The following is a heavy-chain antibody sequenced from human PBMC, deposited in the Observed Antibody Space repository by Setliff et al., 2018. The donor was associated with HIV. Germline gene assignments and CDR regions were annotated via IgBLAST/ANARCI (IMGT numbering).Heavy chain of an antibody. D-gene: IGHD3-10*01. CDR3: ARDGPLEGSYRYYYYYMDV. J-gene: IGHJ6*03. CDR2: INHSGNT. Sequence: SETLSLTCAVYGGSFSTYYWTWIRQPPGKGLEWIGEINHSGNTDYNPSLKSRVTISVDASKSQFSLKLSSVTAADTAVYYCARDGPLEGSYRYYYYYMDVWGKGTTVTVSS. V-gene: IGHV4-34*01. CDR1: GGSFSTYY.